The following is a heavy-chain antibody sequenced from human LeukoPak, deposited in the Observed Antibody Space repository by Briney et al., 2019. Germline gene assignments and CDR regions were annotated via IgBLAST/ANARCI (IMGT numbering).Heavy chain of an antibody. Sequence: PGGSLRLSCAASGFTFSSYGMHWVRQAPGKGLEWVAFIRYDGSNKYYADSVKGRFTISRDNSKNTLYLQMNSLRAEDKAVYYCAKDGLRGYSGYDFPPYYYYYYMDVWGKGTTVTISS. J-gene: IGHJ6*03. V-gene: IGHV3-30*02. D-gene: IGHD5-12*01. CDR2: IRYDGSNK. CDR1: GFTFSSYG. CDR3: AKDGLRGYSGYDFPPYYYYYYMDV.